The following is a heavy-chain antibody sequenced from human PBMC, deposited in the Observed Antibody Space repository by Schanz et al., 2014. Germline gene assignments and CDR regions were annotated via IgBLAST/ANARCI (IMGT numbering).Heavy chain of an antibody. CDR2: ISSSSSYI. CDR1: GFTFSDYY. CDR3: ARPSDSSWYMDV. D-gene: IGHD2-21*02. Sequence: QVQLVDSGGGLVKPGGSLRLSCAASGFTFSDYYMTRIRQAPGKGLEWVSDISSSSSYISYADSVKGRFTISRDNAKNSLYLQMNSLRAEDTAVYYCARPSDSSWYMDVWGKGTTVTVSS. J-gene: IGHJ6*03. V-gene: IGHV3-11*06.